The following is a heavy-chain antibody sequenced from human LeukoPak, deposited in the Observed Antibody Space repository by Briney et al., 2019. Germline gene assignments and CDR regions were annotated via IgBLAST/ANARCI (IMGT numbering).Heavy chain of an antibody. Sequence: GGSLRLSCAASGFTFSSYVMSWVRQAPGKGLEWVSSISNSGGSTYYADSVKGRFTISRDNSKNTLYLQMNSLRAEDTAVYYCARGVVGAIGSWGQGTLVTVSS. V-gene: IGHV3-23*01. CDR1: GFTFSSYV. J-gene: IGHJ4*02. CDR3: ARGVVGAIGS. CDR2: ISNSGGST. D-gene: IGHD1-26*01.